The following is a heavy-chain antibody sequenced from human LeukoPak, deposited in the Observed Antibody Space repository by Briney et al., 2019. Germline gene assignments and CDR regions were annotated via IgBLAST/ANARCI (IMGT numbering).Heavy chain of an antibody. Sequence: SETLSLTCAVYGGSFSGYYWSWIRQPPGKGLEWIGEINHSGSTNYNPSLKSRVTISVDTSKNQFSLKLSPVTAADTAVYYCARLRKLTYYYDSSGYRHGAFDIWGQGTMVTVSS. CDR3: ARLRKLTYYYDSSGYRHGAFDI. J-gene: IGHJ3*02. V-gene: IGHV4-34*01. CDR2: INHSGST. CDR1: GGSFSGYY. D-gene: IGHD3-22*01.